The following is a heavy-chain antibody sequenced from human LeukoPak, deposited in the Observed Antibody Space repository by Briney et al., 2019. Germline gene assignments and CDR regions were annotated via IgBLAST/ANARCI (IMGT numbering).Heavy chain of an antibody. Sequence: SETLSLTCTVSGGSISSYYWSWIRQPPGKGLEWIGYIYYSGTTNYNPSLKSRVTISVDTSKNQFSLKLSSVTAADTAVYYCARNRRFGEFPYYYYGMDVWGQGTTVTVSS. D-gene: IGHD3-10*01. J-gene: IGHJ6*02. CDR3: ARNRRFGEFPYYYYGMDV. V-gene: IGHV4-59*12. CDR1: GGSISSYY. CDR2: IYYSGTT.